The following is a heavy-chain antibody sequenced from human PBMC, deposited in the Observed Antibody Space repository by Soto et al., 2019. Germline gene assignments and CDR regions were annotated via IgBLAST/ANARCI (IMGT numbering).Heavy chain of an antibody. V-gene: IGHV3-23*01. CDR2: FTAAGRNT. J-gene: IGHJ4*02. CDR1: GFTFSDFA. CDR3: AKGLRLHFDY. Sequence: PGGSLRLSCAASGFTFSDFAMSWVRKAPGKGLEWVSTFTAAGRNTFYADSVKGRFTISRDNSKDTLYLQMNSLRADDTAVYYCAKGLRLHFDYWGQGTQVTVSS. D-gene: IGHD4-17*01.